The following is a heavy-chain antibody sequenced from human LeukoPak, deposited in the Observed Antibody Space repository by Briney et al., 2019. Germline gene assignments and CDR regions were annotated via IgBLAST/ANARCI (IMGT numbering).Heavy chain of an antibody. CDR3: ARDAYDYVWGTTSDY. V-gene: IGHV4-59*13. J-gene: IGHJ4*02. D-gene: IGHD3-16*01. CDR1: GGSISSYY. Sequence: SETLSLTCTVSGGSISSYYWSWIRQPPGKGLEWIGYIYYIGSTNYNPSLKSRVTISVNTSKNQFSLKLSSVTAADTAVYYCARDAYDYVWGTTSDYWGQGTLVTVSS. CDR2: IYYIGST.